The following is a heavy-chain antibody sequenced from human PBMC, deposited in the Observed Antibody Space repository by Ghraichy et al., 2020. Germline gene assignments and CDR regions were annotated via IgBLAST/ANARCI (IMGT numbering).Heavy chain of an antibody. CDR3: AKLGCSSTNCYINC. D-gene: IGHD2-2*02. CDR2: ISDSGAGT. Sequence: GESLNISCAASGFTFSNYAMSWVRQAPGKGLEWVSGISDSGAGTYYADSMKGRFTISRDNSKDTLYVQMNSLRTEDTAVYYCAKLGCSSTNCYINCWGQGTLVTVSS. CDR1: GFTFSNYA. J-gene: IGHJ4*02. V-gene: IGHV3-23*01.